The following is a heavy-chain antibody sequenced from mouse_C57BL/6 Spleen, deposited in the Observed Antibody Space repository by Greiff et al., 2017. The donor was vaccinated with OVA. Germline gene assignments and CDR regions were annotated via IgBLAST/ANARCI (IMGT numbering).Heavy chain of an antibody. Sequence: QVQLQQPGAELVKPGASVKLSCKASGYTFTSYWMHWVKQRPGQGLEWIGMIHPHSGSTNYNEKFKSKATLTVDKSSSTAYMQLSSLTSEDSAVSYCAGQYYGYATRDWYCDFWGKGTTVTVSS. D-gene: IGHD2-2*01. CDR1: GYTFTSYW. V-gene: IGHV1-64*01. CDR3: AGQYYGYATRDWYCDF. J-gene: IGHJ1*03. CDR2: IHPHSGST.